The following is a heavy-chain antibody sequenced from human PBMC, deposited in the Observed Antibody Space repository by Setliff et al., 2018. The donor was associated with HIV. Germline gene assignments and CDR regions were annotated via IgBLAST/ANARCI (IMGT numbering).Heavy chain of an antibody. CDR2: INHRGST. CDR1: GGSFSDFY. J-gene: IGHJ3*02. Sequence: ETLSLTCAVYGGSFSDFYWSWIRQPPGKGLEWVGEINHRGSTYYNPSLKSRVTISVDTSKNQFSLKLTSVTAADTALYYCARKELRVIQLERRRSAFDIWGQGTMVTVS. CDR3: ARKELRVIQLERRRSAFDI. V-gene: IGHV4-34*01. D-gene: IGHD1-1*01.